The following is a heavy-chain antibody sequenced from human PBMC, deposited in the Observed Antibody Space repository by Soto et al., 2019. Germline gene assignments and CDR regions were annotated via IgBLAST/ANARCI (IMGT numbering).Heavy chain of an antibody. V-gene: IGHV3-23*01. CDR3: ARDSSAWPNYFDS. J-gene: IGHJ4*02. D-gene: IGHD6-19*01. CDR2: FSGRSGDT. Sequence: GGSLRLSCVASGFSISTHALTWVRQSPGKGLEWVSSFSGRSGDTYYAASVKGRFTISGDSSKNTVILQMNNLRADDTALYYCARDSSAWPNYFDSWGQGIQVTVSS. CDR1: GFSISTHA.